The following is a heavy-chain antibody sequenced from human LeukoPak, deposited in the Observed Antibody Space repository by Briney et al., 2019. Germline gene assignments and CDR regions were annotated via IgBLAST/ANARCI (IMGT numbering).Heavy chain of an antibody. J-gene: IGHJ4*02. CDR3: ARDQAKRPVGPSGY. D-gene: IGHD3-10*01. V-gene: IGHV1-2*02. CDR2: INPNSGGT. CDR1: GYTFTGYY. Sequence: GASVKVSCKASGYTFTGYYMHWVRQAPGQGLEWMGWINPNSGGTNYAQKLQGRVTMTTDTSTSTAYTELRSLRSDDTAVYYCARDQAKRPVGPSGYCGQGSLVTVYS.